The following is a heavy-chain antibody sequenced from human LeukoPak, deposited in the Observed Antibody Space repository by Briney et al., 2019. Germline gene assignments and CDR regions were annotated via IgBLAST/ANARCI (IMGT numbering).Heavy chain of an antibody. D-gene: IGHD1-26*01. Sequence: SQTLSLTCAISGDNVSSNSAAWSWIRQSPSRGLEWLGRTYYRSKWYTDYAVSVKSRLTINPDTTKNQFSLKLSSVTAADTAVYYCATSTARVDLYSGSYYFDYWGQGTLVTVSS. CDR1: GDNVSSNSAA. CDR3: ATSTARVDLYSGSYYFDY. CDR2: TYYRSKWYT. J-gene: IGHJ4*02. V-gene: IGHV6-1*01.